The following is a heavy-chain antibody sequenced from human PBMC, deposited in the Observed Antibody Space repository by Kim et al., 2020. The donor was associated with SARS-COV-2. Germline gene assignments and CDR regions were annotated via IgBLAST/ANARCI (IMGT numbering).Heavy chain of an antibody. D-gene: IGHD3-3*01. J-gene: IGHJ6*02. CDR3: ASVEVYYDFWSGYYYYYGMEV. CDR2: IYYSGST. CDR1: GGSISSSSYY. Sequence: SVTLSLTCTVSGGSISSSSYYWGWIRQPPGKGLEWIGSIYYSGSTYYNPSLKSRVTISVDTSKNQFSLKLSSVTAADTAVYYCASVEVYYDFWSGYYYYYGMEVWGQGTTVTVSS. V-gene: IGHV4-39*01.